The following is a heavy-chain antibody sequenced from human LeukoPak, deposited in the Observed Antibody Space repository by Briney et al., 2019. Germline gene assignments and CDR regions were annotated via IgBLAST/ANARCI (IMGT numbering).Heavy chain of an antibody. CDR2: ISWNSGTI. Sequence: GGSLRLSCAGFGFIFNNYAMHWVRQPPGKGLEWVSGISWNSGTIDYADSVRGRFTISRDNAKNSLYLQMDSLRVEDTAFYYCAKDNRRHYTSGPNPDSLHWGQGALVTVSS. D-gene: IGHD6-19*01. CDR3: AKDNRRHYTSGPNPDSLH. J-gene: IGHJ4*02. CDR1: GFIFNNYA. V-gene: IGHV3-9*01.